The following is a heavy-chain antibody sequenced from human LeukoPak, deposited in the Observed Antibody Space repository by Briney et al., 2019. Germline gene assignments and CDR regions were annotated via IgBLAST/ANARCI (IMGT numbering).Heavy chain of an antibody. D-gene: IGHD6-19*01. CDR2: INPNSGGT. Sequence: GASVKVSCKASGYTFTGYYMHWVRQAPGQGLEWMGWINPNSGGTNYAQKFQGRVTMTRDTSISTAYMELSRLRSDGTAVYYCARAPYSSGWYLLTYYFDFWGQGTLVTVSS. V-gene: IGHV1-2*02. J-gene: IGHJ4*02. CDR3: ARAPYSSGWYLLTYYFDF. CDR1: GYTFTGYY.